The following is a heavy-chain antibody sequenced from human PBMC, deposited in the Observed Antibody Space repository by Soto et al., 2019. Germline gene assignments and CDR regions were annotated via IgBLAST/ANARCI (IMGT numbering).Heavy chain of an antibody. V-gene: IGHV4-4*07. Sequence: SETLSLTCTVSGGSISSYYWSWIRQPAGKGLEWIGRIYTSGSTNYNPSLKSRVTMSVDTSKNQFSLKLSSVTAADTAVYYCAIYDFWSGYYDYWGQGTLVTVSS. CDR1: GGSISSYY. J-gene: IGHJ4*02. CDR3: AIYDFWSGYYDY. CDR2: IYTSGST. D-gene: IGHD3-3*01.